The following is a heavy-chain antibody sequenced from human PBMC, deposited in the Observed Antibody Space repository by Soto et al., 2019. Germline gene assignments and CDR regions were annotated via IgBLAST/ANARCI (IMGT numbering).Heavy chain of an antibody. CDR1: GGSISSSSYY. CDR2: IYYSGST. V-gene: IGHV4-39*07. Sequence: PSETLSLTCTVSGGSISSSSYYWGWIRQPPGKGLEWIGSIYYSGSTNYNPSLKSRVTISVDTSKNQFSLKLSSVTAADTAVYYCAREKPPYDYIWGSYSGNCFDSWGQGILVTLSS. D-gene: IGHD3-16*01. CDR3: AREKPPYDYIWGSYSGNCFDS. J-gene: IGHJ5*01.